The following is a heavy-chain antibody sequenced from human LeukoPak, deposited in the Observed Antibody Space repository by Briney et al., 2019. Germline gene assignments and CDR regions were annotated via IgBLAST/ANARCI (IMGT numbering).Heavy chain of an antibody. CDR3: ARGPGYCSSTSCYDFFLGWFDP. CDR2: INHSGST. D-gene: IGHD2-2*01. J-gene: IGHJ5*02. CDR1: GGSFSGYY. V-gene: IGHV4-34*01. Sequence: SETLSLTCAVYGGSFSGYYWSWIRQPPGKGLEWIREINHSGSTNYNPSLKSRVTISVDTSKNQFSLKLSSVTAADTAVYYCARGPGYCSSTSCYDFFLGWFDPWGQGTLVTVSS.